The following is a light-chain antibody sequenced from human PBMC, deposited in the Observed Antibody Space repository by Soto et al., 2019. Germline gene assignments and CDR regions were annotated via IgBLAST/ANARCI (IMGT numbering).Light chain of an antibody. Sequence: QSVLTQPGSVSGSPGQWITISCTGSRNDVGGYNFVSWYQQFPDKAPKLIISEVTNRPSGVSNRFSGSTSGNTASLTISALQTEDEADYYSSSYTSYGNIRDFGTGTTIT. CDR2: EVT. V-gene: IGLV2-14*01. CDR3: SSYTSYGNIRD. J-gene: IGLJ1*01. CDR1: RNDVGGYNF.